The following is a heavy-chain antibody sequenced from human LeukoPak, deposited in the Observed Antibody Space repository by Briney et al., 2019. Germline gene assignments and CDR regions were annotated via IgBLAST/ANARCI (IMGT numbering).Heavy chain of an antibody. V-gene: IGHV4-30-2*01. J-gene: IGHJ3*02. D-gene: IGHD6-13*01. Sequence: SQTLSLTCTVSGGFISSGGYYWSWIRQPPGKGQEWIGYIYHSGSTYYNPSLKSRVTISVDRSKNQFSLKLSSVTAADTAVYYCASSVYSSRGGAFDIWGQGTMVTVSS. CDR2: IYHSGST. CDR3: ASSVYSSRGGAFDI. CDR1: GGFISSGGYY.